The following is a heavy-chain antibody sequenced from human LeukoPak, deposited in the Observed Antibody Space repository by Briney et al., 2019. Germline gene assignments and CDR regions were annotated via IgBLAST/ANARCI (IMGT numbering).Heavy chain of an antibody. V-gene: IGHV4-38-2*02. J-gene: IGHJ3*01. CDR1: GYSISNGYF. CDR2: IYRTGTT. D-gene: IGHD5-24*01. Sequence: SETLSLTCNVSGYSISNGYFWGWIRQSPGKGLEWIGNIYRTGTTFYNPSLQSRVSISVDTSKNTFSLRLRSVTAADTAVYYCARDGYNPVAFDFWGQGTVVTVSS. CDR3: ARDGYNPVAFDF.